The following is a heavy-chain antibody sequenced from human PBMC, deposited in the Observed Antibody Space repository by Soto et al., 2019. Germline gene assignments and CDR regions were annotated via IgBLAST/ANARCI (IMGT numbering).Heavy chain of an antibody. CDR3: AREVGGTHYDFWSGHYPRGYFD. V-gene: IGHV4-61*01. Sequence: SETLSLTCTVSGGSVSSGSYYWSWIRQPPGKGLEWIGYIYYSGSTNYNPSLKSRVTISVDTSKNQFSLKLSSVTAADTAVYYCAREVGGTHYDFWSGHYPRGYFD. CDR2: IYYSGST. D-gene: IGHD3-3*01. J-gene: IGHJ4*01. CDR1: GGSVSSGSYY.